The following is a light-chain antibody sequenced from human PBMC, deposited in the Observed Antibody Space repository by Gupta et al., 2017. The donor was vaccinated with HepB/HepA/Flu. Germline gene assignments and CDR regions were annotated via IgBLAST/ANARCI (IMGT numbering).Light chain of an antibody. J-gene: IGKJ2*01. Sequence: DIQMTQSPSSLSASVGDRVTITCRASQNIFTYLNWYQQKPGKAPKLLIYAASTLQSGVPSRYAGIGYGPDFTRTIVSRELDKIANPSCQQAHRTPYAFGQETXVDI. CDR2: AAS. CDR3: QQAHRTPYA. CDR1: QNIFTY. V-gene: IGKV1-39*01.